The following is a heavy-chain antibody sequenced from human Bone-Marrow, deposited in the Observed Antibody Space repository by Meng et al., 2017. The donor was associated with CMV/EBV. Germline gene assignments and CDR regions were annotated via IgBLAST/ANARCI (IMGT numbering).Heavy chain of an antibody. CDR1: GLHLVSHY. Sequence: SGLHLVSHYRGCVRQSPGEGLEWVCRMRNKPRAYSTEYAASVKGRFTISRDDSKNSLYLQMNTLESEDTAVYYCIRSSTGWINWFDSWGQGTLVTVCS. J-gene: IGHJ5*01. CDR2: MRNKPRAYST. D-gene: IGHD6-19*01. V-gene: IGHV3-72*01. CDR3: IRSSTGWINWFDS.